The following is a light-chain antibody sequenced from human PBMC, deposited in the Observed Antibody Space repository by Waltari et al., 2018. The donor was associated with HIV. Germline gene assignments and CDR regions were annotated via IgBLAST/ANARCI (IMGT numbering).Light chain of an antibody. J-gene: IGLJ1*01. V-gene: IGLV1-40*01. Sequence: QSVLTQPPSVSGAPGQRVTISCTGSSSNIGGGYDVHWYQQLPGTAPKFLIFAYTNRPSGVPDRFSGSKSGNSASLAITGLQAEDEADYYCQSYDRSLSGYVFGTGTKVTVL. CDR1: SSNIGGGYD. CDR3: QSYDRSLSGYV. CDR2: AYT.